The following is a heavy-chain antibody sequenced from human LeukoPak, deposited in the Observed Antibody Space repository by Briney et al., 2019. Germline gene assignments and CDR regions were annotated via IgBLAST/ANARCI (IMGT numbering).Heavy chain of an antibody. V-gene: IGHV4-34*01. D-gene: IGHD6-19*01. Sequence: PSETLSLTCAVYGGSFSGYYWSWIRQPPGKGLEWIGEINHSGSTNYNPSLKSRVTISVDTSKNQFSLKLSSVTAADTAVYYCARQAYSSGWLFDYWGQGTLVTVSS. J-gene: IGHJ4*02. CDR1: GGSFSGYY. CDR3: ARQAYSSGWLFDY. CDR2: INHSGST.